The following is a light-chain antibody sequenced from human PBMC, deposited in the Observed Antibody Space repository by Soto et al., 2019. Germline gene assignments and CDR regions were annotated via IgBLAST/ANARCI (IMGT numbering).Light chain of an antibody. V-gene: IGLV2-14*01. CDR1: SSDVGTFNS. CDR2: GVT. Sequence: QSALTQPASVSGSRGQSITISCTGSSSDVGTFNSVSWYQQVPGKVPKLLIYGVTDRPSGVSHRFSGSKSGYTASLTISGLQAEDEADYYCISYTTTSTKVFGSGTKLTVL. CDR3: ISYTTTSTKV. J-gene: IGLJ1*01.